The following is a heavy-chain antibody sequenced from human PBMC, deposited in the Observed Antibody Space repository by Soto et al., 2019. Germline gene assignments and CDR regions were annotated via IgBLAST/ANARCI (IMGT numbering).Heavy chain of an antibody. Sequence: SETLSLTCTVSGGSISSGGYYWSWIRQHPGKGLEWIGYIYYSGSTYYNPSLKSRVTISVDTSKNQFSLKLSSVTAADTAVYYWAREADYGKEEGSRVWFDPGGQGTLVTVSS. V-gene: IGHV4-31*03. J-gene: IGHJ5*02. CDR1: GGSISSGGYY. CDR3: AREADYGKEEGSRVWFDP. D-gene: IGHD3-10*01. CDR2: IYYSGST.